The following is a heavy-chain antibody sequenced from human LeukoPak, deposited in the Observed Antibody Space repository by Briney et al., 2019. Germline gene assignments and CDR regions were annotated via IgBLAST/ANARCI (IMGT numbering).Heavy chain of an antibody. V-gene: IGHV3-21*01. CDR3: ARDDGATVTTNNVDY. CDR1: GFTFSSYS. J-gene: IGHJ4*02. CDR2: ISSSSSYI. Sequence: GGSLRLSCAASGFTFSSYSMNWVRQAPGKGLELVSSISSSSSYIYYADSVKGRFTISRDNAKNSLYLQMNSLRAEDTAVYYCARDDGATVTTNNVDYWGQGTLVTVSS. D-gene: IGHD4-17*01.